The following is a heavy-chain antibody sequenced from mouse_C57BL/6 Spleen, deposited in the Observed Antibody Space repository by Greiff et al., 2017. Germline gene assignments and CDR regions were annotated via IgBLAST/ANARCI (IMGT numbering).Heavy chain of an antibody. D-gene: IGHD2-4*01. CDR1: GYTFTSYW. V-gene: IGHV1-55*01. J-gene: IGHJ4*01. CDR3: ARKMYDYDDAMDY. CDR2: IYPGSGST. Sequence: QVQLQQPGAELVKPGASVKMSCKASGYTFTSYWITWVKQRPGQGLEWIGDIYPGSGSTNYNETFKSKATLTVDTSSSTAYMQLSSLTSEDSAVYYCARKMYDYDDAMDYWGQGTSVTVSS.